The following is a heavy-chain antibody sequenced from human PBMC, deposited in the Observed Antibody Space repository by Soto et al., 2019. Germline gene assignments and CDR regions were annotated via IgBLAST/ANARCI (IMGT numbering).Heavy chain of an antibody. CDR3: ARASRTTVVTPDYYGMDV. CDR1: GGTFSSYT. V-gene: IGHV1-3*01. J-gene: IGHJ6*02. CDR2: INPSNSNT. D-gene: IGHD4-17*01. Sequence: GASVKVSCKASGGTFSSYTISWVRQAPGQRLEWMGWINPSNSNTKYAQKFQGRVTITRDTSASTAYMELSSLRSEDTAVYYCARASRTTVVTPDYYGMDVWGQGTTVTVSS.